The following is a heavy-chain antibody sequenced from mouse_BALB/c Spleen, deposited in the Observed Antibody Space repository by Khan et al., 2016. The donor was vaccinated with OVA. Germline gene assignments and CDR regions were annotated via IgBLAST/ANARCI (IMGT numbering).Heavy chain of an antibody. CDR1: GYTFTSYT. CDR3: VRGGAYHRNDGWFAY. D-gene: IGHD2-14*01. V-gene: IGHV1-4*01. J-gene: IGHJ3*01. Sequence: QVQLKESGAELARPGASVKMSCKASGYTFTSYTIHWIKLRPGKGLEWIGSINPSNGYTNYNQKFKDKATLTADKSSTTVYMQLSSLTSDDSAVYNCVRGGAYHRNDGWFAYWGQGTLVTVSA. CDR2: INPSNGYT.